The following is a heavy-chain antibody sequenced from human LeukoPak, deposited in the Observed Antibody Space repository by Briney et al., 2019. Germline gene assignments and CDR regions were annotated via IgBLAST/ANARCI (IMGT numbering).Heavy chain of an antibody. CDR2: IYYSGST. CDR3: ARVSASDAFDI. CDR1: GGSISSYY. J-gene: IGHJ3*02. Sequence: SETLSLTCTVSGGSISSYYWSWIRQPPGKGLEWIGYIYYSGSTNYNPSLKSRVTISVDTSKNQFSLKLSSVTAADTAVYYCARVSASDAFDIWGQGTMVTVSS. V-gene: IGHV4-59*01.